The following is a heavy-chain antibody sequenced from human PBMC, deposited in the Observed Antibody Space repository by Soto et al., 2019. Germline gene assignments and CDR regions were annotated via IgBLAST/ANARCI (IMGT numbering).Heavy chain of an antibody. CDR2: ISYDGSNK. J-gene: IGHJ6*02. Sequence: PGGSLRLSCAASGFTFSSYAMHWVRQAPGKGLEWVAVISYDGSNKYYADSVKGRFTISRDNSKNTLYLQMNSLRAEDTAAYYRARDEGGSYFHYYGMDVWGQGTTVTVSS. D-gene: IGHD1-26*01. CDR1: GFTFSSYA. V-gene: IGHV3-30-3*01. CDR3: ARDEGGSYFHYYGMDV.